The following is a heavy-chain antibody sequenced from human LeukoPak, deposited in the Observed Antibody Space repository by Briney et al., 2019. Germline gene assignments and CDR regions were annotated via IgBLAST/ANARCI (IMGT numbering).Heavy chain of an antibody. J-gene: IGHJ3*02. D-gene: IGHD2-2*01. CDR3: ARYCSNSCYAGDTFDI. Sequence: ASVKVSCKASGYTFTGYYMHWVRQAPGQGLEWMGWINPNSGGTNYAQKFQGRVTMTRDTSISTVYMELSRLRSDDTAVYYCARYCSNSCYAGDTFDIWGQGTRVTVSS. CDR2: INPNSGGT. V-gene: IGHV1-2*02. CDR1: GYTFTGYY.